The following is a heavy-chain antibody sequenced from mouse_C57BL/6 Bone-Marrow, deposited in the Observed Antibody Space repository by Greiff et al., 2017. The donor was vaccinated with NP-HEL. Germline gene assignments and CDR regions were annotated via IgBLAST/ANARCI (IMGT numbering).Heavy chain of an antibody. J-gene: IGHJ4*01. V-gene: IGHV1-50*01. CDR1: GYTFTSYW. Sequence: QVQLQQPGAELVKPGASVKLSCKASGYTFTSYWMQWVKQRPGQGLEWLGEIDPSDSYTNYNQKLKGKATLTVDTSSSTAYMQLSSLTSEDSAVYYCARYLFATVVALWAMDYWGQGTSVTVSS. CDR3: ARYLFATVVALWAMDY. D-gene: IGHD1-1*01. CDR2: IDPSDSYT.